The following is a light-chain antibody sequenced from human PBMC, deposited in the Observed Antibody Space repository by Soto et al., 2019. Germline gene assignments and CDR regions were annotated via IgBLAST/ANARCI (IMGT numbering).Light chain of an antibody. CDR1: RSDVGGYNY. CDR2: DVS. CDR3: SSYTSSRNVV. J-gene: IGLJ2*01. Sequence: QSALTQPASVSGSPGQSITISCTGTRSDVGGYNYVSWYQQHPGKAPKLIIYDVSNRPSGVSNRFSGSKSGNTASLTISGLQAEDEAHYYCSSYTSSRNVVFGGGTKLTVL. V-gene: IGLV2-14*01.